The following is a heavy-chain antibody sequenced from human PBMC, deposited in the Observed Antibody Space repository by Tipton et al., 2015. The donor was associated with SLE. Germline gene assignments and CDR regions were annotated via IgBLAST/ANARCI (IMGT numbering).Heavy chain of an antibody. CDR3: ARLSPPTHILVDDGSDI. D-gene: IGHD1-26*01. CDR1: GGSISSSSYY. V-gene: IGHV4-39*07. CDR2: IYYTGSA. Sequence: TLSLTCTVSGGSISSSSYYWGWIRQPPGKGLEWIGSIYYTGSAYYNPSLKSRVTISLDTSKNQFSLKLTSVTAADTALYYCARLSPPTHILVDDGSDIWGQGTMVTVSS. J-gene: IGHJ3*02.